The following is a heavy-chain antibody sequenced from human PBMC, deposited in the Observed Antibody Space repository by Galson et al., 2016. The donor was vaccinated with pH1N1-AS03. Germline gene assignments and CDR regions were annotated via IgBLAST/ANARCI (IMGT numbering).Heavy chain of an antibody. D-gene: IGHD6-19*01. Sequence: SVKVSCKVSGGSFGNFGFSWVRQAPGQGLEWMGRIIPHFDTANYAQRFRGRVTIAADESATTAYLELSSLRADDPAVYFCARDIAHPLEISVWRLDLWGQGTLVTVSS. J-gene: IGHJ5*02. CDR3: ARDIAHPLEISVWRLDL. CDR2: IIPHFDTA. V-gene: IGHV1-69*13. CDR1: GGSFGNFG.